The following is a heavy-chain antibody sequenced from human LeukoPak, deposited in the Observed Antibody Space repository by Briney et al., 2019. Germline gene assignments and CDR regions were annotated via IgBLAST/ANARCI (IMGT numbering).Heavy chain of an antibody. Sequence: SETLSLTCTVSGNSFGDYYWSWIRQPAGKGLEWIGRIYTSGSTTYDPSLKSRVTMSVDTSKSQFSLNLMSVTAADTAVYYCTRDTGTTGEVKFDPWGQGTLVTVSS. V-gene: IGHV4-4*07. J-gene: IGHJ5*02. CDR3: TRDTGTTGEVKFDP. CDR1: GNSFGDYY. CDR2: IYTSGST. D-gene: IGHD4-17*01.